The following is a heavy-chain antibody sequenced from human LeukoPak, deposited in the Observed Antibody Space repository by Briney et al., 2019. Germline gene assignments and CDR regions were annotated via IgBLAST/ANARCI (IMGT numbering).Heavy chain of an antibody. D-gene: IGHD5-18*01. CDR3: AKEKLPSGYSFLTDY. V-gene: IGHV3-33*03. Sequence: GGSLRLSCAASGFTFSSYGMHWVRQAPGKGLEWVAAIWYDGSNKYYADSVKGRFTISRDDSKSTPYLQMNSLRPEDTAVYYCAKEKLPSGYSFLTDYWGQGTLVTVSS. CDR2: IWYDGSNK. CDR1: GFTFSSYG. J-gene: IGHJ4*02.